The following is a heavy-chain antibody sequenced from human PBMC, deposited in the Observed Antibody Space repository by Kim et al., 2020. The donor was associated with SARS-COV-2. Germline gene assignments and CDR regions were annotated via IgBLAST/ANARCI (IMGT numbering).Heavy chain of an antibody. D-gene: IGHD2-8*01. V-gene: IGHV3-7*03. CDR2: IKQDGSEK. CDR3: GKYARGPMD. J-gene: IGHJ4*02. Sequence: GGSLRLSCAASGFTFSNYWMSWVRQAPGTGLECVANIKQDGSEKYYVDSVKGRFTISRDNGKNSLYLQMNSLRAEDTAVYYCGKYARGPMDWGQGTLVTVSS. CDR1: GFTFSNYW.